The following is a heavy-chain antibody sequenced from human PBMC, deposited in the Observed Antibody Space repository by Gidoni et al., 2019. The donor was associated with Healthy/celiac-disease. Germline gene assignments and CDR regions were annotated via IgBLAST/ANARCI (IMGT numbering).Heavy chain of an antibody. D-gene: IGHD5-12*01. J-gene: IGHJ6*02. Sequence: EVQLVASGGGVVQPGGSLKLSCAASGFTFSGSAMHWVRQASGKGLEWVGRIRSKANSYATAYAASVKGRFTISRDDSKNTAYLQMNSLKTEDTAVYYCTRLALRGRYYYYGMDVWGQGTTVTVSS. CDR1: GFTFSGSA. CDR2: IRSKANSYAT. CDR3: TRLALRGRYYYYGMDV. V-gene: IGHV3-73*02.